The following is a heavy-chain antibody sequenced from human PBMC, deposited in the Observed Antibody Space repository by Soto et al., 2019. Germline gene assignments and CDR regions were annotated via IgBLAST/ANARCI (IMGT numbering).Heavy chain of an antibody. Sequence: ASLKVSCKSSGGPSSSYAISWVRQAPGQGLEWMGGIIPIFGTANYAQKFQGRVTITADESTSTAYMELSSLRSEDTAVYYCAGGYNSRDYWGQGNLVTVSS. CDR2: IIPIFGTA. J-gene: IGHJ4*02. D-gene: IGHD5-12*01. CDR1: GGPSSSYA. CDR3: AGGYNSRDY. V-gene: IGHV1-69*13.